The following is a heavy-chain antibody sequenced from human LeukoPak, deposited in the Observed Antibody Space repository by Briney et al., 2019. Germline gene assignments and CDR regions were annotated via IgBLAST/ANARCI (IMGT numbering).Heavy chain of an antibody. CDR1: GFTFSSYS. J-gene: IGHJ4*02. Sequence: PGGSLRLSCAASGFTFSSYSMNWVRQAPGKGLEWVSSISSSSSYIYYADSVKGLFTISRDNAKNSLYLQMNSLRAEDTAVYYCARDLGSGRTYYFDYWGQGTLVTVSS. CDR2: ISSSSSYI. V-gene: IGHV3-21*01. CDR3: ARDLGSGRTYYFDY. D-gene: IGHD5-12*01.